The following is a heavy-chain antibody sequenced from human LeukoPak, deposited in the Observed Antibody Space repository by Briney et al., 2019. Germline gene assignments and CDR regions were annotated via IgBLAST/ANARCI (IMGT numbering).Heavy chain of an antibody. CDR3: ARNKYSYAPYYYYGMDV. CDR1: GGSISSYY. J-gene: IGHJ6*02. Sequence: KPSETLSLTCTVSGGSISSYYWSWIRQPPGKGLEWIGYIYYSGSTNYNPSLKSRVTISVDTSKNQFSLKLSSVTAADTAVYYCARNKYSYAPYYYYGMDVWGQGTTVTVSS. D-gene: IGHD5-18*01. CDR2: IYYSGST. V-gene: IGHV4-59*01.